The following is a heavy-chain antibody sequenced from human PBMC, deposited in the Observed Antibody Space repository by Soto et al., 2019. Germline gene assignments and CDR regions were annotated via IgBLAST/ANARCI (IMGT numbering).Heavy chain of an antibody. J-gene: IGHJ5*02. CDR2: INPNTGGT. CDR1: GYLFTSYY. V-gene: IGHV1-2*02. Sequence: QVQLVQSGAEVKRPGTSMKVSCKASGYLFTSYYIHWLRQVPGQGLEWMGWINPNTGGTNYAQRFEGRVSMTRDTSISTAYIELSRLTSDDTAIYFCARVRPRREFDPWGQGTLVTVSS. CDR3: ARVRPRREFDP.